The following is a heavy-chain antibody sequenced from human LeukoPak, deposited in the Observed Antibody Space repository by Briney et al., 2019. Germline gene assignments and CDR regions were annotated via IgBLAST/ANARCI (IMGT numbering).Heavy chain of an antibody. V-gene: IGHV4-4*07. CDR1: GGSISSYY. J-gene: IGHJ4*02. CDR2: IYITGST. Sequence: SETLSLTCTVSGGSISSYYWGWIRQPAGQGLEWIGRIYITGSTTYSPSHKSRVTMSIDTSKNQFSLNLSSVTAADTAVYFCARGSRRSYFDYWGPGALVLVSS. CDR3: ARGSRRSYFDY.